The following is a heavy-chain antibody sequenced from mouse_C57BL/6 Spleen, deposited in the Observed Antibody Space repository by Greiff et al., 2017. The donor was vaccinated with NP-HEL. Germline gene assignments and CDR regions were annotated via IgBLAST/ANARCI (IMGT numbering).Heavy chain of an antibody. CDR2: IWSGGST. CDR3: ARNGSPFAY. CDR1: GGEGGGGG. Sequence: QVQLKESGPGLVQPSKRMSRKGKGGGGEGGGGGGRGGGGGPGKGLEFLGVIWSGGSTDYNAAFISRLSISKDNSKSQVFFKMNSLQADDTAIYYCARNGSPFAYWGQGTLVTVSA. V-gene: IGHV2-2*01. J-gene: IGHJ3*01.